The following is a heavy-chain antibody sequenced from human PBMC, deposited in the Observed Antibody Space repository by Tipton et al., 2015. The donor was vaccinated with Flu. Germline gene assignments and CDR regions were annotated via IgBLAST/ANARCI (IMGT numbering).Heavy chain of an antibody. D-gene: IGHD1-1*01. CDR2: IYYSGST. CDR1: GGSISSYY. J-gene: IGHJ6*02. Sequence: TLSLTCTVSGGSISSYYWSWIRQPPGKGLEWIGYIYYSGSTNYNPSLKSRVTISVDTSKNQFSLKLSSVTAADTAVYYCARDLWNDRRAYYYYGVDVWGQGTTVTVSS. CDR3: ARDLWNDRRAYYYYGVDV. V-gene: IGHV4-59*01.